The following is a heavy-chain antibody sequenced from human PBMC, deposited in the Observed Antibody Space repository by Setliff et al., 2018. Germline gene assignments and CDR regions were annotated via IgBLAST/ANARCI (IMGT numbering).Heavy chain of an antibody. CDR2: IIPIIGEP. CDR1: GGTFNTYG. Sequence: SVKVSCKASGGTFNTYGLSWVRQAPGQGLEWMGGIIPIIGEPNYAQKFQGRVTITSDESTSTAYMELRSLKSEDTAVYYCAREALQRAGLYFFDIWGQGMLVTVSS. V-gene: IGHV1-69*13. J-gene: IGHJ4*02. CDR3: AREALQRAGLYFFDI. D-gene: IGHD3-10*01.